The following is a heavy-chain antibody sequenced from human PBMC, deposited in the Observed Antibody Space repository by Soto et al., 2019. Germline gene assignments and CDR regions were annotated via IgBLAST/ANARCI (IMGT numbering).Heavy chain of an antibody. V-gene: IGHV3-33*01. D-gene: IGHD1-7*01. CDR1: GGIFHGYG. CDR3: ARDGIGGTVFRGYLDY. Sequence: QEQLVESGGGVVQPGTSLRLSCAVPGGIFHGYGMHWVRQAPGKGLERVAIIRFDGSNEEYADSVKGRFTISRDNSKNTWYLQMNTLGAEDTAVYYCARDGIGGTVFRGYLDYWGRGTVVTVSS. CDR2: IRFDGSNE. J-gene: IGHJ4*02.